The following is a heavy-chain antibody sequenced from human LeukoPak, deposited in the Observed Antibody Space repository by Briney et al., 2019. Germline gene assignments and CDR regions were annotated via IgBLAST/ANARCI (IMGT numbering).Heavy chain of an antibody. CDR2: IYHSGST. CDR3: ARDKAGYDSSGFPFGYYYMDV. J-gene: IGHJ6*03. Sequence: SETLSLTCAVSGYSISSGYYWGWIRQPPGKGLEWIGSIYHSGSTNYNPSLKSRVTISVDTSKNQFSLKLSSVTAADTAVYYCARDKAGYDSSGFPFGYYYMDVWGKGTTVTVSS. V-gene: IGHV4-38-2*02. D-gene: IGHD3-22*01. CDR1: GYSISSGYY.